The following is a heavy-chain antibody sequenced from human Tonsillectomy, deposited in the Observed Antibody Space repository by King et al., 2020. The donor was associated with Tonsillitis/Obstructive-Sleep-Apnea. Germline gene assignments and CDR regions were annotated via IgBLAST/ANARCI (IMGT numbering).Heavy chain of an antibody. D-gene: IGHD2-2*01. J-gene: IGHJ5*02. CDR1: GFTFSSYW. CDR3: AREEYQLPFNWFDP. Sequence: VQLVESGGGLVQPGGSLRLSCAASGFTFSSYWMSWVRQAPGKGLEWVANIKQDGSEKYYVDSVKGRFTISRDNAKNSLYLQMNCLRAEDTAVYYCAREEYQLPFNWFDPWGQGTLVTVSS. V-gene: IGHV3-7*03. CDR2: IKQDGSEK.